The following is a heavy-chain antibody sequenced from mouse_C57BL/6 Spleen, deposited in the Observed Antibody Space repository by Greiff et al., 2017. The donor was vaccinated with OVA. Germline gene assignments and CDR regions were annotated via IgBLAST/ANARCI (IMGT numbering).Heavy chain of an antibody. CDR1: GFTFSSYA. CDR2: ISDGGSYT. J-gene: IGHJ2*01. V-gene: IGHV5-4*01. CDR3: ARAELGSLDY. D-gene: IGHD4-1*01. Sequence: EVQLVESGGGLVKPGGSLKLSCAASGFTFSSYAMSWVRQTPEKRLEWVATISDGGSYTYYPDNVKGRFTISRDNAKNNLYLQMSYLKSEDTAMYYCARAELGSLDYWGQGTTLTVSS.